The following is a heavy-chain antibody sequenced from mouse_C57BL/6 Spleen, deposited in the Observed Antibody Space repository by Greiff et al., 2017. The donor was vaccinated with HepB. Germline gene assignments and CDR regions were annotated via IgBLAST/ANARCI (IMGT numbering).Heavy chain of an antibody. J-gene: IGHJ1*03. CDR2: ISSGSSTI. CDR1: GFTFSDYG. D-gene: IGHD1-1*01. Sequence: EVQLVESGGGLVKPGGSLKLSCAAPGFTFSDYGMHWVRQAPEKGREWVAYISSGSSTIYYADTVKGRFTISRDNAKNTLFLQMTSLRSEDTAMYYCARYYGRGWYFDVWGTGTTVTVSS. CDR3: ARYYGRGWYFDV. V-gene: IGHV5-17*01.